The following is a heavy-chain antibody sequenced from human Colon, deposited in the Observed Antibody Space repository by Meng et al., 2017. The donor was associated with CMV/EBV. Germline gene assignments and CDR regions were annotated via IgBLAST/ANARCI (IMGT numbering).Heavy chain of an antibody. J-gene: IGHJ5*02. CDR2: MYQGGST. CDR3: ARGRDWVDP. Sequence: WGSLRLSCTVSNASISNSYCSWIRQPPGKGLEWIGHMYQGGSTKYNPSLESRVTMSVDTSKNQFSLRLSSVTAEDTGVYYCARGRDWVDPWGQGTLVTVSS. V-gene: IGHV4-59*01. CDR1: NASISNSY.